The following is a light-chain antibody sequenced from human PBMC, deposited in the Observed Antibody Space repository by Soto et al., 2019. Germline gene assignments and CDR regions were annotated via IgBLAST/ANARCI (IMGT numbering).Light chain of an antibody. CDR1: QSVSSSY. Sequence: ETVLTQSPATLSLSPGERATPSSRASQSVSSSYLDWYQQKPGQAPRLLIYGASSRATGIPDRFSGSGSGTDFTLTISRLEPEDFAVYYCQQYGSSPWTFGQGTKVDI. CDR2: GAS. CDR3: QQYGSSPWT. V-gene: IGKV3-20*01. J-gene: IGKJ1*01.